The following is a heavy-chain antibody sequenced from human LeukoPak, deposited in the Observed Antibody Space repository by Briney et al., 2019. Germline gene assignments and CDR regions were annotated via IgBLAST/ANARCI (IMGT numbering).Heavy chain of an antibody. D-gene: IGHD4-17*01. CDR2: ISSSSSYI. V-gene: IGHV3-21*01. Sequence: PGGSLRLSCAASGFTFSNASMNWVRQAPGKGLEWVSSISSSSSYIYYADSVKGRFTISRDSAKNSLYLQMNSLRAEDTAVYYCARESAVTRPGFDYWGQGTLVTVSS. CDR1: GFTFSNAS. CDR3: ARESAVTRPGFDY. J-gene: IGHJ4*02.